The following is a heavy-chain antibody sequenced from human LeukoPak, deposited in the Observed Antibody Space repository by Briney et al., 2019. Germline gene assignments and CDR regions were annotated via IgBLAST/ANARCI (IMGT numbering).Heavy chain of an antibody. J-gene: IGHJ4*02. V-gene: IGHV3-15*01. Sequence: GGSLRLSCAASGFTFSTYEMNWVRQAPGKGLEWVGRIKSKTDGGTTDYAAPVKGRFTISRDDSKNTLYLQMNSLKTEDTAVYYCTTGLQRLELRGGPRDYWGQGTLVTVSS. CDR3: TTGLQRLELRGGPRDY. D-gene: IGHD1-7*01. CDR2: IKSKTDGGTT. CDR1: GFTFSTYE.